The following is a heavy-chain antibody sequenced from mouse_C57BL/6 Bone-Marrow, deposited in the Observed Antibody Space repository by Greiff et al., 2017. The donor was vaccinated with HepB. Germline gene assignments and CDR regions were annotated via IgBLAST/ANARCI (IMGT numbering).Heavy chain of an antibody. D-gene: IGHD1-1*01. CDR2: ISSGGDYI. CDR1: GFTFSSYA. V-gene: IGHV5-9-1*02. CDR3: TRDPSLTTVVAPMDY. Sequence: LVESGEGLVKPGGSLKLSCAASGFTFSSYAMSWVRQTPEKRLEWVAYISSGGDYIYYADTVKGRFTISRDNARNTLYLQMSSLKSEDTAMYYCTRDPSLTTVVAPMDYWGQGTSVTVSS. J-gene: IGHJ4*01.